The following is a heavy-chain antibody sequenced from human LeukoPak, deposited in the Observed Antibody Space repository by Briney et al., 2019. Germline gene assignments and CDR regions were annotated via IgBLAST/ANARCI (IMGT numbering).Heavy chain of an antibody. J-gene: IGHJ4*02. CDR3: AKIAGSGWYVDY. Sequence: PGGSLRLSCATSGFSFSSYGMSWVRQAPGKGLEWVSSISGLSGRTYYADSVKGRVTISRDNSKNTLYLQMNSLRAEDTAVYYCAKIAGSGWYVDYWGQGTLVTVSS. V-gene: IGHV3-23*01. D-gene: IGHD6-19*01. CDR1: GFSFSSYG. CDR2: ISGLSGRT.